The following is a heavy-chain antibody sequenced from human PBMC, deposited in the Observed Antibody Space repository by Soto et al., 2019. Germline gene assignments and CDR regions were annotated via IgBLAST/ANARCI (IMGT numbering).Heavy chain of an antibody. CDR1: GFTFSSYG. CDR3: AREGVGWNDMDS. CDR2: IWYDGSNK. D-gene: IGHD1-1*01. J-gene: IGHJ4*02. V-gene: IGHV3-33*01. Sequence: ESGGGVVQPGRSLRLSCAASGFTFSSYGMHWVRQAPGKGLEWVAVIWYDGSNKYYADSVKGRFTISRDNSKNTLYLQMNSLRAENTAVYYCAREGVGWNDMDSWGQGTLVTVSS.